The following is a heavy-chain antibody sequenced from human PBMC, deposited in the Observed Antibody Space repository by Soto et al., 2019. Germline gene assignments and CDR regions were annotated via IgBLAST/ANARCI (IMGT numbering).Heavy chain of an antibody. J-gene: IGHJ3*02. V-gene: IGHV3-74*01. D-gene: IGHD5-12*01. CDR3: AREKSGYDLSAFDI. CDR2: INSDGSST. CDR1: GFTFSSYW. Sequence: GGSLIVCCAASGFTFSSYWMHWVRQAPGKGLVWVSRINSDGSSTSYADSVKGRFTIYRDNAKNTLYLQMNSLRAEDTAAYYCAREKSGYDLSAFDIWGQGTMVTVSS.